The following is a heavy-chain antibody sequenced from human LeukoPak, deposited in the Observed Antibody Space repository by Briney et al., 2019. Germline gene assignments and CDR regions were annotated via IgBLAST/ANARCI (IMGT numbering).Heavy chain of an antibody. V-gene: IGHV3-53*01. CDR1: GFTVSSNY. CDR3: AILGAMDAFDI. J-gene: IGHJ3*02. CDR2: IYSGGST. Sequence: GGSLRLSCAASGFTVSSNYMSWVRQAPGKGLEWVSVIYSGGSTYYADSVQGRFTISRDNSKSTLYLQMNSLRAEDTAVYYCAILGAMDAFDIWGQGTMVTVSS. D-gene: IGHD1-26*01.